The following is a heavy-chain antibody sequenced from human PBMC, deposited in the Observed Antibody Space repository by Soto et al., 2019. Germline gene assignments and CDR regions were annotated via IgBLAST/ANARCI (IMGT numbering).Heavy chain of an antibody. D-gene: IGHD3-16*01. CDR3: ATQLMIVLGGVAATGA. V-gene: IGHV3-7*01. Sequence: PGGSLRLSCAASGFTLRSYWMSWVRQAPGKGLEWLATIKTDASEKKYVDSVKGRFTVSRDNAKNSLYLQMDSLRAEDTAVYYCATQLMIVLGGVAATGAWGQGTLVTVSS. CDR2: IKTDASEK. CDR1: GFTLRSYW. J-gene: IGHJ5*02.